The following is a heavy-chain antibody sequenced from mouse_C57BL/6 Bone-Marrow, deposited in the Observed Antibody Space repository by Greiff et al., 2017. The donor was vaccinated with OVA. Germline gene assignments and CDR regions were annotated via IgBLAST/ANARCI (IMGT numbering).Heavy chain of an antibody. CDR3: TRFYYSNYFAY. J-gene: IGHJ3*01. CDR1: GYTFTSYW. Sequence: QVQLQQPGAELVRPGSSVKLSCKASGYTFTSYWMHWVKQRPIQGLEWIGNIDPSDSETHYNQKFKDKATLTVDKSSSTAYMELRSLTSEDSAVYYCTRFYYSNYFAYWGQGTLVTVSA. D-gene: IGHD2-5*01. V-gene: IGHV1-52*01. CDR2: IDPSDSET.